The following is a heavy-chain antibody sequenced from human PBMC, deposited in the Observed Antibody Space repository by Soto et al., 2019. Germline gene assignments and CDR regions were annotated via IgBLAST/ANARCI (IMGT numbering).Heavy chain of an antibody. CDR1: GDSVSSNSAG. CDR3: ARGEQYSGRIFDY. CDR2: TYYRSKWYY. V-gene: IGHV6-1*01. D-gene: IGHD1-26*01. J-gene: IGHJ4*01. Sequence: SQTLSHTFVITGDSVSSNSAGWSWVRQSPSRGLEWLGRTYYRSKWYYEYAVSVRGRITINPDTSKNQYSLQLNSVTPEDTAVYFCARGEQYSGRIFDYWGQGTLVTVSS.